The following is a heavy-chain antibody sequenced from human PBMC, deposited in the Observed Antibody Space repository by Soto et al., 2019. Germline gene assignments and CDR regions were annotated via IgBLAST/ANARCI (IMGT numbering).Heavy chain of an antibody. CDR2: IMPRFGVT. Sequence: QVQLVQSGAEVKKPGSSVKVSCRASGGTFNSHTISWVRQAPGPGLEWMGGIMPRFGVTNYARKFQGRLTMTANEATTTAYMEVSSLTSDDTAGYYCAGEGVTSSMSLPWMGYHYYGLDVWGQGTTVIVSS. V-gene: IGHV1-69*12. D-gene: IGHD2-2*01. J-gene: IGHJ6*02. CDR1: GGTFNSHT. CDR3: AGEGVTSSMSLPWMGYHYYGLDV.